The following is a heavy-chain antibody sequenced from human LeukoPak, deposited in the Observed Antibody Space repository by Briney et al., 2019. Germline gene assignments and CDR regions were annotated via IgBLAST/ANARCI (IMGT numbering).Heavy chain of an antibody. D-gene: IGHD4-17*01. CDR1: GYTLTHSD. CDR3: PTRQHYDDAAES. Sequence: SVKVSRKVSGYTLTHSDIHLVRQPPGTGLGWMGGFDPDRNENVYSQKFQGRLTLTKDTSIDTAYIELTRLRYEHTAVIFCPTRQHYDDAAESWGQGTLVTVSS. J-gene: IGHJ1*01. V-gene: IGHV1-24*01. CDR2: FDPDRNEN.